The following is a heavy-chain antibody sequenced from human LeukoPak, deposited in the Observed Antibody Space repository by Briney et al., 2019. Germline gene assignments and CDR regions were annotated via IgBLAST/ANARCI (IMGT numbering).Heavy chain of an antibody. J-gene: IGHJ4*02. D-gene: IGHD5-12*01. V-gene: IGHV1-2*02. CDR2: LNPRSGAT. Sequence: GASVKVSCKASGYTFVDYYLYWVRQAPGQGLEWMGWLNPRSGATNYAQKFQARVTMTRDTSINTAYMELSRLRSDDTAEYYCARDHRRGSTGYDMPADWGQGTLVTVSS. CDR1: GYTFVDYY. CDR3: ARDHRRGSTGYDMPAD.